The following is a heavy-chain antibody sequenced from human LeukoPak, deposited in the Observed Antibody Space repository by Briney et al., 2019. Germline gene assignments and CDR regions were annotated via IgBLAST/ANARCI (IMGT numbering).Heavy chain of an antibody. CDR3: ARGDYSKYGGAFDI. CDR2: ISSSSSYI. V-gene: IGHV3-21*01. J-gene: IGHJ3*02. D-gene: IGHD4-11*01. Sequence: SGGSLGLSCAASGFTFSSYSMNWVRQAPGKGLEWVSSISSSSSYIYYADSVKGRFTISRDNAKNSLYLQMNSLRAEDTAVYYCARGDYSKYGGAFDIWGQGTMVTVSS. CDR1: GFTFSSYS.